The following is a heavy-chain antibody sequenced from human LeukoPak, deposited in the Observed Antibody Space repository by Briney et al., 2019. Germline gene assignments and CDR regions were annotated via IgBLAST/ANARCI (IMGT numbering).Heavy chain of an antibody. Sequence: GGSLRLSCAASGFTFSSYAMHWVRQAPGKGLEWVAVISYDGSNKYYADSVKGRFTISRDNSKNTLYLQMNSLRAEDTAVYYCAKGRITMVRGVLAPFDYWGQGTLVTVSS. D-gene: IGHD3-10*01. CDR3: AKGRITMVRGVLAPFDY. CDR1: GFTFSSYA. CDR2: ISYDGSNK. V-gene: IGHV3-30*04. J-gene: IGHJ4*02.